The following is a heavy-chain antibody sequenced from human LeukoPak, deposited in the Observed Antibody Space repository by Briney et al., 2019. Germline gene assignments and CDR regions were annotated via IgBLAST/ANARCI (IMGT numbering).Heavy chain of an antibody. CDR1: GYTFTGYY. CDR2: INPNSGGT. D-gene: IGHD5-24*01. CDR3: ARDVGDGYMGDY. Sequence: ASVKVSCTASGYTFTGYYMHWVRQAPGQGLEWMGWINPNSGGTNYAQKFQGRVTMTRDTSISTAYMELSRLRSDDTAVYYCARDVGDGYMGDYWGQGTLVTVSS. J-gene: IGHJ4*02. V-gene: IGHV1-2*02.